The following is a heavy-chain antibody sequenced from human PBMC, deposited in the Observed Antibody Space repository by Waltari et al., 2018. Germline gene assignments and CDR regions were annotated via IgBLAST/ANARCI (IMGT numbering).Heavy chain of an antibody. Sequence: QMQLQESGPGLVKPSEPLSRTCTVSCGSISSSTYYWGWIRQPPGTGLEGIGNIYYSGSTYYKPSLKSRLTISVDTSKNQFSLNLRSVTAADTAVYYCARLPISLGVGSVFDIWGQGTMVTVSS. CDR1: CGSISSSTYY. CDR3: ARLPISLGVGSVFDI. CDR2: IYYSGST. D-gene: IGHD2-15*01. V-gene: IGHV4-39*01. J-gene: IGHJ3*02.